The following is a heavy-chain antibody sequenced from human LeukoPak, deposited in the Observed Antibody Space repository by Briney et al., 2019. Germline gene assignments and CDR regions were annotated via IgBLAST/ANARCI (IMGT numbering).Heavy chain of an antibody. CDR1: GGSIRSFF. V-gene: IGHV4-59*12. Sequence: PSETLSLTCTVSGGSIRSFFWSWLRQPPGKPLEWLGHIYHTGSTNYNPSFKSRVTISVDTSKNQFSLKLSSVTAADTAVYYCARDRPEYCSSTSCPHYYYYMDVWGKGTTVTVSS. D-gene: IGHD2-2*01. J-gene: IGHJ6*03. CDR2: IYHTGST. CDR3: ARDRPEYCSSTSCPHYYYYMDV.